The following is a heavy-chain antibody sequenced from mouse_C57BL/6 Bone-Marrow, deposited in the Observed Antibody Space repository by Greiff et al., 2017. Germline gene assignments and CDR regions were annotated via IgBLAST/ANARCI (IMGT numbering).Heavy chain of an antibody. CDR2: INPGSGGT. D-gene: IGHD4-1*01. V-gene: IGHV1-54*01. CDR1: GYAFTNYL. Sequence: QVQLQQSGAELVRPGTSVKVSCKASGYAFTNYLIEWVKQRPGQGLEWIGVINPGSGGTNYTEKFKGKATLTAGKSSSTAYMQRSSLTSEDSAVYFCARSKNWDAWFAYWGQGTLVTVSA. CDR3: ARSKNWDAWFAY. J-gene: IGHJ3*01.